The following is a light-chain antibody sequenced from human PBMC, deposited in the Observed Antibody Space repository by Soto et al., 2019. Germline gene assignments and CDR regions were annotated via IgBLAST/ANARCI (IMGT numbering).Light chain of an antibody. CDR2: WSN. J-gene: IGLJ1*01. CDR3: AAWDDSLSGYV. Sequence: QSVLTQPPSASGTPGERVTISCSGSSSNIGSNYVYWYQHLPGTAPKALIYWSNQRSSGVPDRFSGSKSATSASLAISGLRSEDEADYYCAAWDDSLSGYVFGTGTKLTVL. CDR1: SSNIGSNY. V-gene: IGLV1-47*01.